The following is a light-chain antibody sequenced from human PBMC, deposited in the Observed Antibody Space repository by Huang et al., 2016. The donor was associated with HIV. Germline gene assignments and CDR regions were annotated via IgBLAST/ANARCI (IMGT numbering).Light chain of an antibody. Sequence: DIVMTQSPLSLAVTPGEPASISCRSSQSILHSNGYNYLDWYVQKPGQSPQLLIYMGSNRVSGVPDRISGGGSGVEFTLKISRVEAEYVGVYYCMQAQQTPYTFGPGTKLEIK. CDR3: MQAQQTPYT. J-gene: IGKJ2*01. CDR1: QSILHSNGYNY. V-gene: IGKV2-28*01. CDR2: MGS.